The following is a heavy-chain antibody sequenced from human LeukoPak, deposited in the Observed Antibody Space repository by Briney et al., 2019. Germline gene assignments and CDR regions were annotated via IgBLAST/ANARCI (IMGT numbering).Heavy chain of an antibody. V-gene: IGHV1-69*01. J-gene: IGHJ4*02. D-gene: IGHD4-17*01. CDR1: GGTFSSYA. Sequence: ASVKVSCKASGGTFSSYAISWVRQAPGQGLEWMGGIIPIFGTANYAQKFQGRVTITADESTSTAYMELSSLRSEDTAAYYCARGSLDDYGDYGGQFDYWGQGTLVTVSS. CDR2: IIPIFGTA. CDR3: ARGSLDDYGDYGGQFDY.